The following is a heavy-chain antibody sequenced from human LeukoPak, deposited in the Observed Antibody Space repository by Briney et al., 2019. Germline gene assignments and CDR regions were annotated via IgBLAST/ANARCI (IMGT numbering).Heavy chain of an antibody. CDR1: GFTFSSYE. J-gene: IGHJ4*02. CDR3: IGAYLGY. D-gene: IGHD3-3*02. V-gene: IGHV3-15*01. CDR2: IRSKIDGGTA. Sequence: GGSLRLSCAASGFTFSSYEMNWVRQAPGKGLEWVGHIRSKIDGGTADYAAPVKGRFTISRDDSKDTVYLQMNSLKSEDTGVYYCIGAYLGYWGRGTLVTVSS.